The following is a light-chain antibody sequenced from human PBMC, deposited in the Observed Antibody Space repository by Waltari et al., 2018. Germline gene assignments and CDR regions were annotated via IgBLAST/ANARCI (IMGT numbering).Light chain of an antibody. J-gene: IGKJ1*01. CDR2: GAS. V-gene: IGKV3-20*01. CDR3: QHYVRLPAT. CDR1: QSVSRT. Sequence: EIVLTQSPGILSLSQGERATLSCRASQSVSRTLAWYQQRPGQAHRLLIYGASSRATCIPGRVSGCGSQTDFSLTISRLEPEDLAVYYCQHYVRLPATFGQGTKGE.